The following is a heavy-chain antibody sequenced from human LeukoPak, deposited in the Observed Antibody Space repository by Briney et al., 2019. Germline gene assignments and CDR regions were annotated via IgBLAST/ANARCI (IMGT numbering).Heavy chain of an antibody. Sequence: SQTLSLTCAISGDSVSSNSAAWNWIRQSPSRGLEWLGRTYYRSKWYNDYAVSVKSRITINPDTSKNQFSLQLNSVTPGDTAVYYCARETITLFGVVIAYDAFDIWGQGTMVTVSS. CDR2: TYYRSKWYN. V-gene: IGHV6-1*01. CDR1: GDSVSSNSAA. J-gene: IGHJ3*02. CDR3: ARETITLFGVVIAYDAFDI. D-gene: IGHD3-3*01.